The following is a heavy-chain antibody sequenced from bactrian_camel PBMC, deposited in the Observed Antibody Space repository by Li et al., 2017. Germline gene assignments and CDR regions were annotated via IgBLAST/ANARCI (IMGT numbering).Heavy chain of an antibody. Sequence: HVQLVESGGGEVRAGGSLKLTCVTSSSVYCVGWFRHPPGKREMREAVATIDTDGGTFYAASVKGRFTISEDHDTDTLYLQMNNLRPEDTAMYYCAADCLPYGLDFGYWGQGTQVTVS. J-gene: IGHJ6*01. CDR3: AADCLPYGLDFGY. CDR1: SSVYC. V-gene: IGHV3S53*01. CDR2: IDTDGGT. D-gene: IGHD3*01.